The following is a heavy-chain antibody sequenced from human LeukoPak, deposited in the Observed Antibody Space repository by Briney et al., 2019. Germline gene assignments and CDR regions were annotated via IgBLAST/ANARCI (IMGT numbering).Heavy chain of an antibody. CDR3: ARVFGRNAYSSSSFDY. CDR2: INPNSGGT. V-gene: IGHV1-2*02. CDR1: GYTFTHYY. J-gene: IGHJ4*02. Sequence: GASVKVSCKASGYTFTHYYMHWVRQAPGQGLEWMGWINPNSGGTNYAQKFQGRVTMTRDTSISTAYMELSRLRSDDTAVYYCARVFGRNAYSSSSFDYWGQGTLVTVSS. D-gene: IGHD6-6*01.